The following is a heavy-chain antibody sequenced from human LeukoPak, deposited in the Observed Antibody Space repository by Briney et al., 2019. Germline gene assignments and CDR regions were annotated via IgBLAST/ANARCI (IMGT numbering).Heavy chain of an antibody. D-gene: IGHD1-14*01. J-gene: IGHJ2*01. CDR3: ARDNHGGIHWYFDS. CDR1: GFTFNSYA. CDR2: ILYDGSNE. V-gene: IGHV3-30-3*01. Sequence: GGSLRLSCATSGFTFNSYAVHWLRQAPGKGLEWVAVILYDGSNEYYADSVKGRFTISRDNSKNMLYLQMNSLRVEDTAMYYCARDNHGGIHWYFDSWGRGTLVTVSS.